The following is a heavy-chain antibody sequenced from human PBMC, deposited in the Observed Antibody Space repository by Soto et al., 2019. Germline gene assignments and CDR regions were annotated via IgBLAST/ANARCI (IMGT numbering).Heavy chain of an antibody. V-gene: IGHV3-21*01. CDR1: GFTFSSYS. J-gene: IGHJ5*02. D-gene: IGHD4-4*01. CDR3: ARDLSVMTTPTWFDP. CDR2: ISSSSSYI. Sequence: GGSLRLSCAASGFTFSSYSMNWVHQAPGKGLEWVSSISSSSSYIYYADSVKGRFTISRDNAKNSLYLQMNGLRAEDTAVYYCARDLSVMTTPTWFDPWGQGTLVTVSS.